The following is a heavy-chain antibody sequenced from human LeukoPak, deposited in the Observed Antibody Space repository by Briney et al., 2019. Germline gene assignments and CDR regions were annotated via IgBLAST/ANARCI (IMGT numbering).Heavy chain of an antibody. D-gene: IGHD2-2*01. CDR2: IRYDGSNK. CDR3: AKDLCSSTSCYPDY. J-gene: IGHJ4*02. CDR1: GFTFSSYG. Sequence: PGGSLRLSCAASGFTFSSYGMHWARQAPGKGLEWVAFIRYDGSNKYYADSVKGRFTISRDNSKNTLYLQMNSLRAEDTAVYYCAKDLCSSTSCYPDYWGQGTLVTVSS. V-gene: IGHV3-30*02.